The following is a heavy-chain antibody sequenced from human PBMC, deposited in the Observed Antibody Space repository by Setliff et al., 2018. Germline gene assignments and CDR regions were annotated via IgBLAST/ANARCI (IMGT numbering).Heavy chain of an antibody. D-gene: IGHD5-12*01. Sequence: SETLSLTCSALGGSLTSGTQYWAWIRQPPGKGLEWIGNINYSGSTYYNPSLKSRVAMSVDASKNQVSLKVTSVTAEDTAVYYCAKVDIDYIMTRDNTWQYFFYMDVWGRGTTVTVSS. J-gene: IGHJ6*03. V-gene: IGHV4-39*01. CDR3: AKVDIDYIMTRDNTWQYFFYMDV. CDR2: INYSGST. CDR1: GGSLTSGTQY.